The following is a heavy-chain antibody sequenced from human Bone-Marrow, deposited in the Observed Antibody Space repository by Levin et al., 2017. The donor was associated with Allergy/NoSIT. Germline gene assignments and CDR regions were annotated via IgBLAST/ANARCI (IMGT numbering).Heavy chain of an antibody. J-gene: IGHJ6*02. CDR2: IIPIFGTA. Sequence: SVKVSCKESGGTFRSHAFSWVRQAPGQGLEWMGGIIPIFGTADYAQKFQGRVTITAGESTRATYRGRNSLRSEDTTVYYCARAMCGCDCYQLTGYFYYGMDVWGQGTTVTVSS. CDR1: GGTFRSHA. V-gene: IGHV1-69*13. D-gene: IGHD2-21*02. CDR3: ARAMCGCDCYQLTGYFYYGMDV.